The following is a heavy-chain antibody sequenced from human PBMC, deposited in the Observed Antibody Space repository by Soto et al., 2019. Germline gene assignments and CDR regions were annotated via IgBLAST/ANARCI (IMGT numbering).Heavy chain of an antibody. V-gene: IGHV1-69*01. D-gene: IGHD6-13*01. CDR2: ISPLFSTT. J-gene: IGHJ4*02. Sequence: QVQLVQSGAEVKEPGSSVKVSCKASGDLFNNHAFNWVRQAPGQGPEWMGRISPLFSTTNYAQKFQGRVTIGADELTTIVYLEVNNLESDDTAMYYCAASSAIAAAGYFKFWAQGPLVTVSP. CDR1: GDLFNNHA. CDR3: AASSAIAAAGYFKF.